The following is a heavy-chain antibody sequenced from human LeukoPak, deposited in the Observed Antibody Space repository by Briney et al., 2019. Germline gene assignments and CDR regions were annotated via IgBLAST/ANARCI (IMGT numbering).Heavy chain of an antibody. J-gene: IGHJ4*02. CDR3: AKNGFTFGGLIDINFDY. Sequence: SQTLSLTCAISGDSVSSNSAAWNWIRQSPSRGLEWLGRTYYRSKWYNDYAVSVKSRITINPDTSKNQFSLQLNSVTPEDTAVYYCAKNGFTFGGLIDINFDYWGQGTLVTVSS. V-gene: IGHV6-1*01. D-gene: IGHD3-16*02. CDR1: GDSVSSNSAA. CDR2: TYYRSKWYN.